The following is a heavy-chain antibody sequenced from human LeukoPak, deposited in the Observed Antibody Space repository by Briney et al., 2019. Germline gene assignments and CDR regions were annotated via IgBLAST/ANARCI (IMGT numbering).Heavy chain of an antibody. Sequence: SETLSLTCTVSGVSVNTRVYYWDWIRHSPGKGLEWIGDVFSRGDTYFNPSFRSRATMSIDTSVNQFSLTLTSVTAADTAIYYCARHPARSNWFDPWGQGTPVTVSS. V-gene: IGHV4-39*01. J-gene: IGHJ5*02. CDR1: GVSVNTRVYY. CDR2: VFSRGDT. CDR3: ARHPARSNWFDP.